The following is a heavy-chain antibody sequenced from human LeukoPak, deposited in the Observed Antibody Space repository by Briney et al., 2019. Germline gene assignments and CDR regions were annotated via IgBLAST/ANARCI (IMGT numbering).Heavy chain of an antibody. CDR2: ISNSGST. CDR3: APQRGYRPDY. V-gene: IGHV4-59*01. J-gene: IGHJ4*02. CDR1: GGSISSYY. D-gene: IGHD2-15*01. Sequence: SETPSLTCIVSGGSISSYYWSWIRQPPGKGLEWIGFISNSGSTNYNPSLKSRVTISIDTSKNQFSLKLSSVTAADTAVYYCAPQRGYRPDYWGQGTLVTVSS.